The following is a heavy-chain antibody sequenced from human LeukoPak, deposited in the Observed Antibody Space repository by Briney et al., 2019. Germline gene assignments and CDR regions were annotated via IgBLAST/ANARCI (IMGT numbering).Heavy chain of an antibody. J-gene: IGHJ4*02. D-gene: IGHD1-26*01. CDR1: GFTFSSYG. V-gene: IGHV3-30*03. CDR2: ISYDGSNK. CDR3: ARDSRAQEVGATVFDY. Sequence: GGSLRLSCAASGFTFSSYGMHWVRQAPGKGLEWVAVISYDGSNKYYADSVKGRFTISRDNSKNTLYLQMNSLRAEDTAVYYCARDSRAQEVGATVFDYWGQGTLVTVSS.